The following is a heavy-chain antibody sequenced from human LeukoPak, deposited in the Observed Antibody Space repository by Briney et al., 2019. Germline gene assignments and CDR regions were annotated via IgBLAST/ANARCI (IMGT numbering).Heavy chain of an antibody. CDR1: GFTVSGNY. Sequence: SGGSLRLSCAVSGFTVSGNYMSWVRQAPGKGLEWVSLIYSGGTTYYADSVKGRFTISRDNARNSLYLQMNSLRAEDTAVYYCARDGGEWELDYWGQGTLVTVSS. V-gene: IGHV3-53*01. J-gene: IGHJ4*02. CDR3: ARDGGEWELDY. D-gene: IGHD1-26*01. CDR2: IYSGGTT.